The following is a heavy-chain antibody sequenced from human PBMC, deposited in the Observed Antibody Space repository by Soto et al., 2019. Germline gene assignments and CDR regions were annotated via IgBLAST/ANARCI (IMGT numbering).Heavy chain of an antibody. CDR1: EYSFTSFW. CDR3: ARLGHCSRTSCFDSYYGMNV. V-gene: IGHV5-10-1*01. D-gene: IGHD2-2*01. Sequence: PGESLKISCKGSEYSFTSFWISWVRQMPGKGLEWMGRIDPSDSFTNYSPSFQGHVTISVDKSISTAYLQWRSLKASDTAMYYCARLGHCSRTSCFDSYYGMNVWGQGTTVTVSS. CDR2: IDPSDSFT. J-gene: IGHJ6*02.